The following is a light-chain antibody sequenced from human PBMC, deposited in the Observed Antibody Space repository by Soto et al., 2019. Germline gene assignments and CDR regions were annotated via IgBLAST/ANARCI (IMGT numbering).Light chain of an antibody. CDR2: GAS. J-gene: IGKJ3*01. CDR1: QSVSSN. V-gene: IGKV3-15*01. Sequence: EIVMTQSPATLSVSPGERATLSCRASQSVSSNLAWYQQKPGQAPRLLIYGASTRATGIPARFSGSGSGTEFTLTISSLQSEEFAVYYCQQYNNWLFTFGPGTKVDIK. CDR3: QQYNNWLFT.